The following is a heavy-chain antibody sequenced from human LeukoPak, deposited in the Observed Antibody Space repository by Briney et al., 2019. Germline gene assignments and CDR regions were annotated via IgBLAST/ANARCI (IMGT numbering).Heavy chain of an antibody. Sequence: GGSLRLSCAASGFTFSDYYMSWIRQAPGKGLEWVSYISSSGSTIYYADSVKGRFTISRDNAKNSLYLQMNSLRAEDTAVYYCARDIAVAGTHPYMDVWGKGTTVTISS. J-gene: IGHJ6*03. CDR2: ISSSGSTI. CDR3: ARDIAVAGTHPYMDV. CDR1: GFTFSDYY. V-gene: IGHV3-11*04. D-gene: IGHD6-19*01.